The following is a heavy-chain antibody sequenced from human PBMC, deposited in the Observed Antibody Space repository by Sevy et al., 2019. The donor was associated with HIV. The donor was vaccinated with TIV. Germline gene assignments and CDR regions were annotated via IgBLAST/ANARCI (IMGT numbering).Heavy chain of an antibody. Sequence: SLKISCAASGFTFDDYAMHWVRQAPGKGLEWVSGIYWDSDSVGYADSVKGRFTISRDNSKNTLYLQMNSLRAEDTAVYYCAGIFGDLFDYWGQGTLVTVSS. D-gene: IGHD3-3*01. CDR3: AGIFGDLFDY. J-gene: IGHJ4*02. CDR1: GFTFDDYA. V-gene: IGHV3-9*01. CDR2: IYWDSDSV.